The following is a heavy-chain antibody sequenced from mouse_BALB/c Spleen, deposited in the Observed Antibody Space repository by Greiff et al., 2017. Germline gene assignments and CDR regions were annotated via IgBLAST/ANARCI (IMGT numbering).Heavy chain of an antibody. CDR1: GFTFSDYY. CDR2: ISDGVSYT. D-gene: IGHD2-4*01. J-gene: IGHJ4*01. Sequence: EVKLMESGGGLVKPGGSLKLSCAASGFTFSDYYMYWVRQTPEKRLEWVATISDGVSYTYYPDSVKGRFTISRDNAKNNLYLQMSSLKSEDTAMYYCARGDYDGNYYAMDYWGQGTSVTVSS. V-gene: IGHV5-4*02. CDR3: ARGDYDGNYYAMDY.